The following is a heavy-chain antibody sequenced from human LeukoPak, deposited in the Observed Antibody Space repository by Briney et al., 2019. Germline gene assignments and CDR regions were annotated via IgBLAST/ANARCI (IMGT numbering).Heavy chain of an antibody. J-gene: IGHJ3*02. Sequence: PGGSLRLSCAASGFTFSSYAMSWVRQAPGKGLEWVSSISSSSSYIYYADSVKGRFTISRDNAKNSLYLQMNSLRAEDTAVYYCARVKPLYAFDIWGQGTMVTVSS. CDR2: ISSSSSYI. V-gene: IGHV3-21*01. CDR1: GFTFSSYA. CDR3: ARVKPLYAFDI.